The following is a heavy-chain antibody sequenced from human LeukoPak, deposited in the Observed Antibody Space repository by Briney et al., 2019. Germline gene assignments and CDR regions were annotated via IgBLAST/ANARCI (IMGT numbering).Heavy chain of an antibody. V-gene: IGHV4-39*01. CDR1: GGSISSSSYY. CDR3: ARTRATVTDY. Sequence: SETLSLTCTVSGGSISSSSYYWGWIRQPPGKGLEWIGSIYYSGSTYYNPSLKSRVTISVDTSKNQFSLKLSSVTAADTAVYYCARTRATVTDYWGQGTLVIVSS. D-gene: IGHD4-17*01. J-gene: IGHJ4*02. CDR2: IYYSGST.